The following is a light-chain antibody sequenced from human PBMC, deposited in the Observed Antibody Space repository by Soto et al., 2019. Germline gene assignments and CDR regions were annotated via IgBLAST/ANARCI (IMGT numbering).Light chain of an antibody. CDR3: QQYGVSPNT. J-gene: IGKJ2*01. Sequence: EIVLTQSPGTLSLSPGERATLSCRSSQTISSTYLAWYQQKLGQAPRLLIYAASTRATGIPDRFSGSGSGTDFTLTISRLEPEDFAVYYCQQYGVSPNTFGQGTKLEIK. CDR1: QTISSTY. CDR2: AAS. V-gene: IGKV3-20*01.